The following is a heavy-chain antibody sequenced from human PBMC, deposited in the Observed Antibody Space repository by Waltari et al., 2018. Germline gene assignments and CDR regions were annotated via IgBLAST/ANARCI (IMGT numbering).Heavy chain of an antibody. J-gene: IGHJ4*02. CDR3: ASNLGDTASLFDY. Sequence: QVQLQESGPGLVKPSETLSLTCTVSGGSISSHYWSWIRQPPGKGMEWIGYISYSGSTNYNPSLKSRFTISVDTSKNQFSLKLSSVTAADTAVYYCASNLGDTASLFDYWGQGTLVTVSS. CDR2: ISYSGST. V-gene: IGHV4-59*11. D-gene: IGHD5-18*01. CDR1: GGSISSHY.